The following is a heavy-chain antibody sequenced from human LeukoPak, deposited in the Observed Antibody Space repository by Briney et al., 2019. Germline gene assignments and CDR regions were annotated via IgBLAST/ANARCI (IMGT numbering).Heavy chain of an antibody. J-gene: IGHJ4*02. D-gene: IGHD3-22*01. V-gene: IGHV4-59*01. CDR3: ARGYDSSAYYPFNY. CDR2: ISDSGST. Sequence: SKTLSLTCTVSGASISSYYWSWIRQSPGRGLEWIGYISDSGSTNYNPSLKSRVTISVDTSKNQFSLMLSSVTAADTAVYYCARGYDSSAYYPFNYWGQGTLVTVSS. CDR1: GASISSYY.